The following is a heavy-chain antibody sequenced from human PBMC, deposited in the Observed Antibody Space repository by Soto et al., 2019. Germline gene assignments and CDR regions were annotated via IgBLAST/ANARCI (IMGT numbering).Heavy chain of an antibody. V-gene: IGHV1-18*01. CDR2: ISGYSGHT. CDR3: ARLKGETDTWWGY. J-gene: IGHJ4*02. CDR1: GYTFRHYG. D-gene: IGHD2-8*02. Sequence: HLLQSGTEVKKPGASVKVSCRISGYTFRHYGISWLRQAPGQGLEWMGWISGYSGHTNYAQNLQGRVIMTTDTSTSTAYMELRNLRSDDTAVYYCARLKGETDTWWGYWGQGTLVTVSS.